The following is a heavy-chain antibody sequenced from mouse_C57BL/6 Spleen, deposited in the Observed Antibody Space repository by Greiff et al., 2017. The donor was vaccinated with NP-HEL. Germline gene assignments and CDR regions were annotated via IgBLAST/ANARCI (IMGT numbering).Heavy chain of an antibody. CDR3: ARSCYGNWAY. Sequence: QVQLKQPGAELVKPGASVKMSCKASGYTFTSYWITWVKQRPGQGLEWIGDIYPGSGSTNYNEKFKSKATLTVDTSSSTAYMQLSSLTSEDSAFYYWARSCYGNWAYWGQGTLVTVSA. J-gene: IGHJ3*01. CDR2: IYPGSGST. CDR1: GYTFTSYW. V-gene: IGHV1-55*01. D-gene: IGHD2-1*01.